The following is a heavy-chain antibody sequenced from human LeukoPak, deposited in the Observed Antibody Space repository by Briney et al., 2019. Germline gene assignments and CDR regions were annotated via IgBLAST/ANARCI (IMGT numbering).Heavy chain of an antibody. V-gene: IGHV3-7*04. D-gene: IGHD2-15*01. Sequence: GGSLRLSCAASGFTFDDYGMSWVRQAPGKGLEWVANIKYDGSEKYYADSVKGRFTISRDNAKNSLYLQMTSLRADDTAVYYCARDRRCGGSCYQFDPWGQGTLVTVSS. CDR2: IKYDGSEK. J-gene: IGHJ5*02. CDR1: GFTFDDYG. CDR3: ARDRRCGGSCYQFDP.